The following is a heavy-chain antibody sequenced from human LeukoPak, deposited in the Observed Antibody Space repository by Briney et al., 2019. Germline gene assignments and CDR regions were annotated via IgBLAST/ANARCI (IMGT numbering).Heavy chain of an antibody. V-gene: IGHV5-51*01. J-gene: IGHJ6*02. D-gene: IGHD1-26*01. CDR1: GYSFTSYW. CDR2: IYPGDSDT. Sequence: GASLKISCKGSGYSFTSYWIGWVRQMPGKGLEWMGIIYPGDSDTRYSPSFQGQVTISADKSISTAYLQWSSLKASDTAMYYCARVRSGSYYYYYGMDVWGQGTTVTVSS. CDR3: ARVRSGSYYYYYGMDV.